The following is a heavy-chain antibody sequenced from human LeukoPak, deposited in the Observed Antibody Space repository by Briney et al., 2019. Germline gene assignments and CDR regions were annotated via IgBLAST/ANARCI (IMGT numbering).Heavy chain of an antibody. CDR1: GFTFSSYS. J-gene: IGHJ6*02. V-gene: IGHV3-21*04. CDR3: AKDIKDIVVVPAAMDDYYYGMDV. CDR2: ISSSSSYI. D-gene: IGHD2-2*01. Sequence: GGSLRLSCAASGFTFSSYSMNWVRQAPGKGLEWVSSISSSSSYIYYADSVKGRFTISRDNSKNSLYLQMNSLRTEDTALYYCAKDIKDIVVVPAAMDDYYYGMDVWGQGTTVTVSS.